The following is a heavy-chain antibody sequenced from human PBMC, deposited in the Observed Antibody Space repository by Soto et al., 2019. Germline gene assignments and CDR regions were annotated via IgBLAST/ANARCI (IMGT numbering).Heavy chain of an antibody. V-gene: IGHV3-30-3*01. CDR3: ARDRGYGSSSSCLDY. D-gene: IGHD6-6*01. Sequence: GGSLRLSCAASGFTFSSYAIHWVRQAPGKGLEWVAVISYDGSNKYYADSVKGRFTISRDNSKNTLYLQMNSLRAEDTAVYYCARDRGYGSSSSCLDYWGQGTLVTVSS. CDR1: GFTFSSYA. J-gene: IGHJ4*02. CDR2: ISYDGSNK.